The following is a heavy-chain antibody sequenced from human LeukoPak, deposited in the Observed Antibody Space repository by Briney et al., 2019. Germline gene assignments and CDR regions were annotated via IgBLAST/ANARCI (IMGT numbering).Heavy chain of an antibody. D-gene: IGHD3-10*01. CDR1: GFTFSNYA. J-gene: IGHJ4*02. V-gene: IGHV3-23*01. Sequence: GGSLRLSCAASGFTFSNYAMSWVRQAPGKGMEWVSAISGSGGRTYYADSVKGRFTLSRDNSKNTLYLQMNSLRAEDTAVYYCAKEYYYGSGTYYNVDYWGQGTLVTVSS. CDR2: ISGSGGRT. CDR3: AKEYYYGSGTYYNVDY.